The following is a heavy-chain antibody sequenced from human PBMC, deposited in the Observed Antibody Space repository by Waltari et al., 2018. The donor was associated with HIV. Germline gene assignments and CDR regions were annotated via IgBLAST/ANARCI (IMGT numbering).Heavy chain of an antibody. Sequence: QVQLVQSGAEVKKPGASLKVSCKASGYSFTRYGIGWVRQAPGQGLEWIGWISVYNDNTKYAQKIQDRLNMTTDSPTSTAYMEVRSLRSDDTAVYYCARAPMTTVTSRGFDIWGQGTMVIVSS. V-gene: IGHV1-18*01. CDR2: ISVYNDNT. J-gene: IGHJ3*02. CDR3: ARAPMTTVTSRGFDI. D-gene: IGHD4-17*01. CDR1: GYSFTRYG.